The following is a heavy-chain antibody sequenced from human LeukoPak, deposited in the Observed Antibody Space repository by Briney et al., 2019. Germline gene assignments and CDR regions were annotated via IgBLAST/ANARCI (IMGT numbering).Heavy chain of an antibody. CDR2: TYSGGRT. Sequence: GGSLRLSCAASGFSVTNNYMSWVRQAPGKGLEWVSVTYSGGRTYYADSVKGRFTISRDNSKNTVYLQMNSLRADDTAVYYCARVYYGSGSLHYYYYYMDVWGKGTTVTISS. CDR3: ARVYYGSGSLHYYYYYMDV. CDR1: GFSVTNNY. D-gene: IGHD3-10*01. J-gene: IGHJ6*03. V-gene: IGHV3-53*01.